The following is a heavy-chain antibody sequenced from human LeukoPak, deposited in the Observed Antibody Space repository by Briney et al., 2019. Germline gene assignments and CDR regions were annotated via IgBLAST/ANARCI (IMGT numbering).Heavy chain of an antibody. D-gene: IGHD3-10*01. V-gene: IGHV3-30*04. CDR2: ISYDGSNK. CDR3: ARDPLWFGELYTEAIFDY. Sequence: GGSLRLSCAASGLTFSSYAMHWVRQAPGKGLEWVAVISYDGSNKYYADSVKGRFTISRDNSKNTLYLQMNSLRAEDTAVYYCARDPLWFGELYTEAIFDYWGQGTLVTVSS. J-gene: IGHJ4*02. CDR1: GLTFSSYA.